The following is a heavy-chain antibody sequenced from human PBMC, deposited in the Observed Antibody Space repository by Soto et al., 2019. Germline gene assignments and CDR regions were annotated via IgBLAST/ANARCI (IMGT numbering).Heavy chain of an antibody. D-gene: IGHD3-10*01. V-gene: IGHV4-39*01. CDR2: IYYSGST. CDR3: ARQRGDYGSGSYYYYYYGMDV. J-gene: IGHJ6*02. CDR1: GGSISSSSYY. Sequence: SETLSLTCTVSGGSISSSSYYWGWIRQPPGKGLEWIGSIYYSGSTYYNPSLKSRVTISVDTSKNQFSLKLSSVTAADTAVYYCARQRGDYGSGSYYYYYYGMDVWGQGTTVTVSS.